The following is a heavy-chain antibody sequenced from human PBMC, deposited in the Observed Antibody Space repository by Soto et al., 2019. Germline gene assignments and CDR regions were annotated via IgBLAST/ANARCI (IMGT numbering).Heavy chain of an antibody. CDR1: GFTFSNYG. CDR3: ARDRYGRTSPFDF. CDR2: IGYDGSKK. J-gene: IGHJ3*01. D-gene: IGHD4-17*01. V-gene: IGHV3-33*01. Sequence: QVHLVESGGGVVQPGRSLRLSCAASGFTFSNYGMHWVRQAPGKGLDWVAVIGYDGSKKYYADSVKGRFTISRDNSKSTLFLQMNSLRAEDTAVYYCARDRYGRTSPFDFWGQGTMVTVSS.